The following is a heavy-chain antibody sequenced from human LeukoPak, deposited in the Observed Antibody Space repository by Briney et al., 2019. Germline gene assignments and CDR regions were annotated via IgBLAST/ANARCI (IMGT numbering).Heavy chain of an antibody. CDR1: GYTFTGYY. Sequence: ASVKVSCKASGYTFTGYYMHWVRQAPGQGLEWMGWMNPNSGNTGYAQKFQGRVTMTRNTSISTAYMELSSLRSEDTAVYYCARPGDPHYYFDYWGQGTLVTVSS. CDR3: ARPGDPHYYFDY. CDR2: MNPNSGNT. V-gene: IGHV1-8*02. J-gene: IGHJ4*02. D-gene: IGHD2-21*02.